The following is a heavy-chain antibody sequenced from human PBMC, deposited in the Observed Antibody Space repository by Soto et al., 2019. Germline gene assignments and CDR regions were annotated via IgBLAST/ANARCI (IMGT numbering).Heavy chain of an antibody. CDR2: ISYDGSNK. D-gene: IGHD2-15*01. CDR3: AKETYSGQLDY. V-gene: IGHV3-30*18. J-gene: IGHJ4*02. Sequence: QVQLVESGGGGVQPGRSLRLSCAASGFTFSSYGMHWVRQAPGKGLALVAVISYDGSNKYYADSVKGRFTISRDNSKNMRHLEMIILRAEDTAVSYCAKETYSGQLDYWGKGTLLTVSS. CDR1: GFTFSSYG.